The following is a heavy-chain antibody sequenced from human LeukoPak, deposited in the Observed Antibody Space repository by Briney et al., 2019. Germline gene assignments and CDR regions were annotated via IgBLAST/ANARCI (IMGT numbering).Heavy chain of an antibody. V-gene: IGHV5-51*01. CDR2: IFPADSDT. CDR3: ARHWDSNGYYYNFDY. Sequence: GESLKISCKGSGYTFSNHWIGWVRQMPGKGLEWMGIIFPADSDTRYSPSFQGQVTISADKSINTAYLQWSSLEASDTAMYCARHWDSNGYYYNFDYWGQGTLVTVSS. D-gene: IGHD3-22*01. CDR1: GYTFSNHW. J-gene: IGHJ4*02.